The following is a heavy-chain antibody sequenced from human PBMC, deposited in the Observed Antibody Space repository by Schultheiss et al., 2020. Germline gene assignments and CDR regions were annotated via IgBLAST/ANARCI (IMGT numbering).Heavy chain of an antibody. CDR1: GFTFSSYA. V-gene: IGHV3-33*08. J-gene: IGHJ6*04. CDR3: ARTNIVVVPAANYYYYYGMDV. CDR2: IWYDGSNK. Sequence: GGSLRLSCAASGFTFSSYAMHWVRQAPGKGLEWVAVIWYDGSNKYYADSVKGRFTISRDNSKNTLYLQMNSLRAEDTAVYYCARTNIVVVPAANYYYYYGMDVWGKGTTVTVSS. D-gene: IGHD2-2*01.